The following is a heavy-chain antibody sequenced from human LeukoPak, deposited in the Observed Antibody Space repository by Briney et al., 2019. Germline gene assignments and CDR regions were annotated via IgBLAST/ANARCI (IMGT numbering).Heavy chain of an antibody. CDR1: GFTFSRSA. D-gene: IGHD3-22*01. V-gene: IGHV3-23*01. J-gene: IGHJ4*02. CDR2: IIYSGGAT. Sequence: QPGGSLRLSCAASGFTFSRSAMTWVRQGPGTGLEFVASIIYSGGATYYADSVKGRFTISRDNSKNTLYLQMNGLRAEDTALYDCAKDGLYYDGSEHVYYFDSWGQGTLVTVSS. CDR3: AKDGLYYDGSEHVYYFDS.